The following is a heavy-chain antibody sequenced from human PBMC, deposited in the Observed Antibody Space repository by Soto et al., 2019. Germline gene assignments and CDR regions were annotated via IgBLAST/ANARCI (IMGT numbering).Heavy chain of an antibody. CDR2: IYYSGST. CDR1: GGSISSGGYY. Sequence: QVQLQESGPGLVEPSQTLSLTCTVSGGSISSGGYYWSWIRQHPGKGLEWIGYIYYSGSTYYNPSLKSRVTISVDTSKNQFSLKLSSVTAADTAVYYCARSFGGIVVVPAATAAFDIWGQGTMVTVSS. CDR3: ARSFGGIVVVPAATAAFDI. D-gene: IGHD2-2*01. V-gene: IGHV4-31*03. J-gene: IGHJ3*02.